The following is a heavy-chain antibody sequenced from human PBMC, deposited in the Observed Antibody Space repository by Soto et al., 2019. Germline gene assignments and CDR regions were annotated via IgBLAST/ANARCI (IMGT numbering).Heavy chain of an antibody. J-gene: IGHJ4*02. CDR3: ARINYYDSSAYYYFDY. CDR1: GFSLSNARMG. D-gene: IGHD3-22*01. Sequence: QVTLKESGPVLVNPTETLTLTCTVSGFSLSNARMGVSWIRQPPGKALEWLAHIFSNDEKFYSTSLKSRLTISKDTSKSQVVLTMTNMDPVDTATYFCARINYYDSSAYYYFDYWGQGTLVTVSS. V-gene: IGHV2-26*01. CDR2: IFSNDEK.